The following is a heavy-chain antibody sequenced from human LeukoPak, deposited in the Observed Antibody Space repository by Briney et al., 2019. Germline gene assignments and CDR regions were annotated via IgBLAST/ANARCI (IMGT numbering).Heavy chain of an antibody. V-gene: IGHV4-59*08. Sequence: ASETLSLICTVSGGSISNYYWSWIRQPPGKGLEWIGYFSYSGSTNSNPSLKSRVTISVDTFKNQFSLRLNSVTAADTAVYYCARHPYTAMAHFDYWGQGTLVIVSS. J-gene: IGHJ4*02. D-gene: IGHD5-18*01. CDR2: FSYSGST. CDR3: ARHPYTAMAHFDY. CDR1: GGSISNYY.